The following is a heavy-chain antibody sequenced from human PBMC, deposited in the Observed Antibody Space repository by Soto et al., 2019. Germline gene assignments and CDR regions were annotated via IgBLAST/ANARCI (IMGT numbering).Heavy chain of an antibody. Sequence: TSETLSLTCAVYGGSFSGYYWSWIRQPPGKGLEWIGEINHSGSTNYNPSLKSRVTISVDTSKNQFSLKLSSVTAADTAVYYCARGFDYGDYVGYFDYWGQGTLVTVSS. CDR1: GGSFSGYY. D-gene: IGHD4-17*01. J-gene: IGHJ4*02. CDR3: ARGFDYGDYVGYFDY. V-gene: IGHV4-34*01. CDR2: INHSGST.